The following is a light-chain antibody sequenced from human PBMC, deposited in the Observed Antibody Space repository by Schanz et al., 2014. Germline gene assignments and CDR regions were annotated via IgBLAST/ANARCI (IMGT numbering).Light chain of an antibody. CDR1: SSDVGGYNY. CDR2: DVS. V-gene: IGLV2-11*01. J-gene: IGLJ3*02. CDR3: SLFTSSSTSNWV. Sequence: QSALTQPRSVSGSPGQSVTISCTGTSSDVGGYNYVSWYQQHPGKAPKLIICDVSERPSGVPDRFSGSKSGNTASLTIAGXXXXXEADYYCSLFTSSSTSNWVFGGGTKLTVL.